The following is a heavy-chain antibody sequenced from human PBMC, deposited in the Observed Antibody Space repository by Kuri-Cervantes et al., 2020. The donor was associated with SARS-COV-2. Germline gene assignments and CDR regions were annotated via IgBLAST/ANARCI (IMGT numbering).Heavy chain of an antibody. CDR3: ARREGMVPTITRPKYKNSFDY. Sequence: ESLKISCTVSGGSISSYYWSWIRQPPGKGLEWIGYIYYSGSTNYNPSLKSRVTISVDTSKNQFSLKLSSLTAADTALYYCARREGMVPTITRPKYKNSFDYWGQGTLVTVSS. D-gene: IGHD5-12*01. CDR2: IYYSGST. J-gene: IGHJ4*02. V-gene: IGHV4-59*08. CDR1: GGSISSYY.